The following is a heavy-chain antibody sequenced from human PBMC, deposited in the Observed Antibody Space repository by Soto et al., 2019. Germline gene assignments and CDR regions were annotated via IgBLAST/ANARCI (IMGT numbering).Heavy chain of an antibody. CDR1: GGSISSYY. D-gene: IGHD6-13*01. CDR2: IYYSGST. Sequence: SETLSLTCTVSGGSISSYYWSWIRQPPGKGLEWIGYIYYSGSTNYNPSLKSRVTISVDTSKNQFSLKLSSVTAADTAVYYCARHVSWGIAAAGPNDYWGQGTLVTVS. CDR3: ARHVSWGIAAAGPNDY. J-gene: IGHJ4*02. V-gene: IGHV4-59*08.